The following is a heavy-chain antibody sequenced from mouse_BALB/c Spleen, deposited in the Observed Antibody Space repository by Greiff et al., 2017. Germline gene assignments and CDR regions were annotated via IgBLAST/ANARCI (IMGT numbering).Heavy chain of an antibody. CDR1: GFTFSSYG. CDR2: INSNGGST. V-gene: IGHV5-6-3*01. Sequence: EVKLMESGGGLVQPGGSLKLSCAASGFTFSSYGMSWVRQTPDKRLELVATINSNGGSTYYPDSVKGRFTISRDNAKNTLYLQMSSLKSEDTAMYYCVRRDYAMDYWGQGTSVTVSS. D-gene: IGHD1-1*01. CDR3: VRRDYAMDY. J-gene: IGHJ4*01.